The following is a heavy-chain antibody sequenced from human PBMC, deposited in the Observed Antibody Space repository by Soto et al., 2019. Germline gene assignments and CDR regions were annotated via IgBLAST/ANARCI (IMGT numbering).Heavy chain of an antibody. V-gene: IGHV3-7*01. CDR2: IKQDGSST. D-gene: IGHD1-26*01. CDR1: GFTFSSYW. Sequence: GGSLRLSCAASGFTFSSYWMSWVRQAPGKGLEWVANIKQDGSSTSYADSVKGRFTISRDNAKNTLYLQMNSLRAEDTAVYYCAAVWWQSNFDYWGQGTLVTVSS. J-gene: IGHJ4*02. CDR3: AAVWWQSNFDY.